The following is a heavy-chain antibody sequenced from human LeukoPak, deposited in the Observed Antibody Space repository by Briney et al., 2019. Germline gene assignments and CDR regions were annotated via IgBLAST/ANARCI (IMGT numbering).Heavy chain of an antibody. CDR1: GYSFTTSW. CDR3: ARHQSSGLSEAFNI. Sequence: GESLKISCKGSGYSFTTSWVGWVRKMPGKGLEWMGIICPGDSDTRYSPSFQGQVTISADKSISTAYLQWSSLKASDTAMYYCARHQSSGLSEAFNIWGQGTMVTVSS. CDR2: ICPGDSDT. J-gene: IGHJ3*02. D-gene: IGHD3/OR15-3a*01. V-gene: IGHV5-51*01.